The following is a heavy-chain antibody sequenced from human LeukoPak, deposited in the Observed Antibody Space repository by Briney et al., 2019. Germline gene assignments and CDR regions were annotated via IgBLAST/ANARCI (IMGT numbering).Heavy chain of an antibody. CDR3: AEGAKSGLHY. CDR2: ISAYNGNT. CDR1: GYDFISYG. D-gene: IGHD3-16*01. Sequence: ASVKVSCKASGYDFISYGFTWVRQAPGRGLEWMGWISAYNGNTSYAPSLQARVSMTTDASASTVSIEVRSLTPDDTAVYYCAEGAKSGLHYWGQGTLVTVSS. J-gene: IGHJ4*02. V-gene: IGHV1-18*01.